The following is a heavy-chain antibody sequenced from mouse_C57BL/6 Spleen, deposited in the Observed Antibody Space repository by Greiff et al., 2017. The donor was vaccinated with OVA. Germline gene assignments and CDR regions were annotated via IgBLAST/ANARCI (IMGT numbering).Heavy chain of an antibody. Sequence: QVQLQQPGAELVKPGASVKLSCKASGYTFTSYWMHWVKQRPGPGLEWIGMIHPTSGSTNYNEKFKSKATLTVDKSSSTAYMQLSSLTSEDSAVYYCASGDYEYDVGGYYYAMDYWGQGTSVTVSS. CDR1: GYTFTSYW. D-gene: IGHD2-4*01. V-gene: IGHV1-64*01. CDR2: IHPTSGST. CDR3: ASGDYEYDVGGYYYAMDY. J-gene: IGHJ4*01.